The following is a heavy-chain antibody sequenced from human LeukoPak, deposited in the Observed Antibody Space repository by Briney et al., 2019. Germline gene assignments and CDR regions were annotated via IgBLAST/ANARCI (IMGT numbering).Heavy chain of an antibody. CDR1: GFTFTNYG. CDR2: IRYDGSNK. Sequence: GGSLRLSCAASGFTFTNYGMHWVRQAPGKGLEWVSFIRYDGSNKYYADSVKGRFTISRDTSKRMLYLQMSSLRAEDTAVYYCAREGLVPAATGTWFDPWGQGTLVTVSS. CDR3: AREGLVPAATGTWFDP. V-gene: IGHV3-30*02. J-gene: IGHJ5*02. D-gene: IGHD2-2*01.